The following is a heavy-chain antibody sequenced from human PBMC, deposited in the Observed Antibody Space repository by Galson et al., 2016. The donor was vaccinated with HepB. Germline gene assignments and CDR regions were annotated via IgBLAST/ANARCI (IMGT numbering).Heavy chain of an antibody. CDR3: ARLNYSMPYFYGLDV. Sequence: SLRLSCAASGFTFGDSHMSWIRQAPGEGLEWVSYITSSGKTKYYADSVKGRFTVSRDNTKNSVSLEMRRLTVEDTAVYFCARLNYSMPYFYGLDVWGQGTTVSVFS. J-gene: IGHJ6*02. D-gene: IGHD2/OR15-2a*01. V-gene: IGHV3-11*01. CDR1: GFTFGDSH. CDR2: ITSSGKTK.